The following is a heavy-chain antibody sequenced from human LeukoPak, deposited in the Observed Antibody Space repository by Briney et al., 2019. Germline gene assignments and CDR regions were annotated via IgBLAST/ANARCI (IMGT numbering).Heavy chain of an antibody. J-gene: IGHJ5*02. CDR3: AKDLGYGDYGNWFDP. V-gene: IGHV3-30*18. CDR2: ISYDGSNK. CDR1: GFTFSSSG. D-gene: IGHD4-17*01. Sequence: PGRSLRLSCAASGFTFSSSGMHWGRQAAGKGLEWVAAISYDGSNKYYADSVKGRFTISGDNSKNTLYLQMNRLRAEDTAVYYCAKDLGYGDYGNWFDPWGQGTLVTVSS.